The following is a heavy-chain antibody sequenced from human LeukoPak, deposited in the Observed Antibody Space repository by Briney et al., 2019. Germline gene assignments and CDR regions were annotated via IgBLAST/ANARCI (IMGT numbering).Heavy chain of an antibody. CDR2: ISAYNGNT. CDR1: GYTFTSYG. D-gene: IGHD6-13*01. J-gene: IGHJ5*02. CDR3: ARPIVAAGSNWFDP. V-gene: IGHV1-18*01. Sequence: GASVKVSCKASGYTFTSYGISWVRQAPGQGLEWMGWISAYNGNTNYAQKLQGRVTMTTDTSTSTAYMELRSLGSDDTAVYYCARPIVAAGSNWFDPWGQGTLVTVSS.